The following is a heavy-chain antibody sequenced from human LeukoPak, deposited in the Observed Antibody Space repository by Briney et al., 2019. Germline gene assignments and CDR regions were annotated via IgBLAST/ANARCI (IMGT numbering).Heavy chain of an antibody. V-gene: IGHV3-23*01. CDR1: GFTFSSYA. J-gene: IGHJ4*02. CDR3: AKEMMLRGAYFDY. Sequence: GGSLRLSCAASGFTFSSYALSWVRQAPGEGLEWVSAISGSGGSIYYADSVKGRFTISRGNSKNTLYLQMNSLRAEDTAVYYCAKEMMLRGAYFDYWGQGALVAVSA. D-gene: IGHD3-10*01. CDR2: ISGSGGSI.